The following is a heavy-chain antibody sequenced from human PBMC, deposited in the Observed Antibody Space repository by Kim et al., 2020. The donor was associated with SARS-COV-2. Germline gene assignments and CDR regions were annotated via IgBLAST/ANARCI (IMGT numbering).Heavy chain of an antibody. Sequence: SETLSLTCAVYGGSFSGYYWSWIRQPPGKGLEWIGEINHSGSTNYNPSLKSRVTISVDTSKNQFSLKLSSVTAADTAVYYCARGPDTAMVDYYYGMDVWG. D-gene: IGHD5-18*01. J-gene: IGHJ6*01. CDR2: INHSGST. CDR3: ARGPDTAMVDYYYGMDV. V-gene: IGHV4-34*01. CDR1: GGSFSGYY.